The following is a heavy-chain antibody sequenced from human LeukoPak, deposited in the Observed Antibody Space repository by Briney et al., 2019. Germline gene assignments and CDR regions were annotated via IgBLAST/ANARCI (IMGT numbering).Heavy chain of an antibody. CDR2: ISGSGGST. CDR3: AGSWSPYDAFDI. V-gene: IGHV3-23*01. D-gene: IGHD6-13*01. Sequence: PGGSLRLSCAASGFTFSSYGMHWVRQAPGKGLEWVSAISGSGGSTYYADSVKGRFTISRDNAKNSLYLQMNSLRAEDTAVYYCAGSWSPYDAFDIWGQGTMVSVSS. CDR1: GFTFSSYG. J-gene: IGHJ3*02.